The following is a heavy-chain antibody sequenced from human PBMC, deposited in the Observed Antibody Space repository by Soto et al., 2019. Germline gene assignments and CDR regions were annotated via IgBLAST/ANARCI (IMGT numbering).Heavy chain of an antibody. V-gene: IGHV5-51*01. CDR2: IFPADSDT. J-gene: IGHJ4*02. Sequence: GDSLTLSCQCSGYRFSTYWIALVRPLPEKGLEWMGIIFPADSDTKYSPSFQGQVTISADKSISTAYLQWSSLKASDPAMYYCASSVLGPSTMNYFDDWGQVDLVTFSS. CDR1: GYRFSTYW. CDR3: ASSVLGPSTMNYFDD. D-gene: IGHD2-8*02.